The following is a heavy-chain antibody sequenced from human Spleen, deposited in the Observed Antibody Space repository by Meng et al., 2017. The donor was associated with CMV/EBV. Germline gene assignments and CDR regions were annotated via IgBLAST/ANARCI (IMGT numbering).Heavy chain of an antibody. CDR1: GFSLSNTRMG. CDR3: ARIQGRYYYYGMDV. V-gene: IGHV2-26*01. Sequence: SGPTLVKPTPTLMLTCTVSGFSLSNTRMGVTWIRQPPGKALEWLAHIFSNDEESYSTSLKSRLTISKDTSKSQVVLSITNMDPVDTATYYCARIQGRYYYYGMDVWCQGTTVTVSS. CDR2: IFSNDEE. J-gene: IGHJ6*02.